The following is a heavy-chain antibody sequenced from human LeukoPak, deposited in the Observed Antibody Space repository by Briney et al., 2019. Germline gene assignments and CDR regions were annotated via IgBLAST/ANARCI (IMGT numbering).Heavy chain of an antibody. CDR3: ARLYHGSGTTNDY. V-gene: IGHV3-66*04. CDR2: IYSGGST. CDR1: GFTVSSNY. D-gene: IGHD3-10*01. Sequence: GGSLRLSCAASGFTVSSNYMSWVRQAPGKGLEWVSVIYSGGSTYYADSVKGRFTISRDNSKNTLYLQMNSLRAEDTAVYYCARLYHGSGTTNDYWGQGTLVTVSS. J-gene: IGHJ4*02.